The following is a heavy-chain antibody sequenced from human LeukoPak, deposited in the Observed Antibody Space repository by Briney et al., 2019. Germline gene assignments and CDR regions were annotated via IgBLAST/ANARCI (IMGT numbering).Heavy chain of an antibody. CDR1: GFIFSRNW. Sequence: GGSLRLSCAASGFIFSRNWMHWVRQAPGKGLVWVSRINSDGSITNYADSVKGRFTISRDNAKNTLYLQMSSLRAEDTAVYYCAKIDAYWGQGTLVTVSS. CDR2: INSDGSIT. J-gene: IGHJ4*02. V-gene: IGHV3-74*01. CDR3: AKIDAY.